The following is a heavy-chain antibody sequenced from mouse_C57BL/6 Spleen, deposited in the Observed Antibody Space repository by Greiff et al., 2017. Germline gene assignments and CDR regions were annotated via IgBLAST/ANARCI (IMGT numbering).Heavy chain of an antibody. V-gene: IGHV5-17*01. J-gene: IGHJ4*01. CDR3: ARSCGYAMGY. Sequence: EVTLMESGGGLVKPGGSLKLSCAASGFTFSDYGMHWVRQAPETGLEWVAYISSGSSTIYYADTVTGRFTISRDNANNTLFLQMTSLRSEDTAMYYCARSCGYAMGYWGQGTSVTVSS. CDR2: ISSGSSTI. CDR1: GFTFSDYG.